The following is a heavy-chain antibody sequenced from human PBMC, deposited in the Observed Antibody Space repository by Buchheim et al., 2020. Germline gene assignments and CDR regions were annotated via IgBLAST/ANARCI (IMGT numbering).Heavy chain of an antibody. CDR2: IYYSGST. J-gene: IGHJ4*02. V-gene: IGHV4-59*08. CDR1: GGSISSYY. Sequence: QVQLQESGPGLVKPSETLSLTCTVSGGSISSYYWSWIRQPPGKGLEWIGYIYYSGSTNYNPSLKSQVTISVDTSKNQFSLKLSSVTAADTAVYYCARRNYDFWSGYYTPYFDYWGQGTL. D-gene: IGHD3-3*01. CDR3: ARRNYDFWSGYYTPYFDY.